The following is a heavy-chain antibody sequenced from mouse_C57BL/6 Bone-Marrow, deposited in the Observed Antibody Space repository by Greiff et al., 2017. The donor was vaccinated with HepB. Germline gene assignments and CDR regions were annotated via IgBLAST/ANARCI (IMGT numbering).Heavy chain of an antibody. CDR3: ARRDYYGSSPYWDFDV. Sequence: VQLQQSGPELVKPGASVKISCKASGYAFSSSWMNWVKQRPGKGLEWIGRIYPGDGDTNYNGKFKGKATLTADKSSSTAYMQLSSLTSEDSAVYFCARRDYYGSSPYWDFDVWGTGTTVTVSS. J-gene: IGHJ1*03. CDR2: IYPGDGDT. CDR1: GYAFSSSW. V-gene: IGHV1-82*01. D-gene: IGHD1-1*01.